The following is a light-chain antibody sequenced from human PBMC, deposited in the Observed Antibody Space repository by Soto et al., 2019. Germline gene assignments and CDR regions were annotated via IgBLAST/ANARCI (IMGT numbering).Light chain of an antibody. J-gene: IGLJ1*01. CDR2: EDI. V-gene: IGLV2-23*01. CDR3: CSYARGSTSV. Sequence: QSVLTQPASVSGSPGQSITITCTGTSDDVGSYDLVSWYQQHPGKAPKLMIYEDIKRPSGISDRFSGSKSGNTASLAISGLHAEDEADYYCCSYARGSTSVFGTGTKVTVL. CDR1: SDDVGSYDL.